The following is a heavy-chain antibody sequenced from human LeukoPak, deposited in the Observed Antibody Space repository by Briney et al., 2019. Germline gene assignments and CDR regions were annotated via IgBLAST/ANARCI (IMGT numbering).Heavy chain of an antibody. V-gene: IGHV4-30-2*01. CDR2: IYHSGSP. D-gene: IGHD1-26*01. J-gene: IGHJ6*02. Sequence: SETLSLTCAVSGGSISSGGYSWSWIRQPPGKGLEWIGYIYHSGSPYYNPSLKSRVAISVDTSKNQFSLKLSSVTAADTAVYYCASTERYSNYYYGMDVWGQGTTVTVSS. CDR3: ASTERYSNYYYGMDV. CDR1: GGSISSGGYS.